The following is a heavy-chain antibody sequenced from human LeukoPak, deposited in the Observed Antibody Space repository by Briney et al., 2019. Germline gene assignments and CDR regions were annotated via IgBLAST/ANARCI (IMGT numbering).Heavy chain of an antibody. CDR2: MNPNSGNT. J-gene: IGHJ5*02. CDR3: ARALGPAGYRWWFDP. V-gene: IGHV1-8*03. CDR1: GYTFTNYD. Sequence: ASVKVSCKASGYTFTNYDINWVRQATGQGLEWMGWMNPNSGNTGYAQKFQGRVTITRNPSISTAYMEMSSLRYEDTAVYYCARALGPAGYRWWFDPWGKGTLVTVSS. D-gene: IGHD2-2*01.